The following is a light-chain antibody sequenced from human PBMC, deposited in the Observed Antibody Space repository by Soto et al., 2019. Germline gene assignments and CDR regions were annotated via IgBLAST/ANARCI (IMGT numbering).Light chain of an antibody. V-gene: IGKV1-9*01. CDR1: QGISSY. CDR3: QQLNSYPHT. CDR2: AAS. J-gene: IGKJ4*01. Sequence: IPLTQSPSSLSASVGDRVTITCRASQGISSYLAWYQQKPGKAPKLLIYAASTLQSGVPSRFSGSGSGTDFTLTISSLQPEDFATYYCQQLNSYPHTFGGGTKVEIK.